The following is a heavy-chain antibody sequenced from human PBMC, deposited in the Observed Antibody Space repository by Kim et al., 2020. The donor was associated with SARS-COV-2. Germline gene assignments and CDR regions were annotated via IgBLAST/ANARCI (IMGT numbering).Heavy chain of an antibody. CDR2: IYSGGTT. V-gene: IGHV3-53*01. Sequence: GGSLRLSCAASALTVSRNHMNWVRQAPGKGLEWVSVIYSGGTTSYADFVKGRFTISRDSSKNTVNLQMNSLRADDTAVYYCARDPLGDGYSFSDYCGQGTLVTVSS. J-gene: IGHJ4*02. CDR1: ALTVSRNH. CDR3: ARDPLGDGYSFSDY. D-gene: IGHD4-4*01.